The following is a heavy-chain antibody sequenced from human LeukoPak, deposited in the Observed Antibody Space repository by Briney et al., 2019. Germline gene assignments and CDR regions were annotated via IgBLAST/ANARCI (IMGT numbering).Heavy chain of an antibody. V-gene: IGHV3-7*03. J-gene: IGHJ6*03. CDR2: IKEDGSET. D-gene: IGHD6-13*01. CDR3: ARGYSSSWYYYYYYMDV. CDR1: GFTFSNYW. Sequence: QTGGSLRLSCAASGFTFSNYWMTWVRQTPGEGLEWVANIKEDGSETYYVDSVKGRFTISRDNAKNSLYLQMNSLRVEDTAVYYCARGYSSSWYYYYYYMDVWGKGTTVTISS.